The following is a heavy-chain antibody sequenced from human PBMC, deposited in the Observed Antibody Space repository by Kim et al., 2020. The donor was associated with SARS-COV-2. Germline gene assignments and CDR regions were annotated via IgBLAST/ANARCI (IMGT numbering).Heavy chain of an antibody. Sequence: SETLSLTCTVSGGSISSSSYYWGWIRQPPGKGLEWIGSIYYSGSTYYNPSLKSRVTISVDTSKNQFSLKLSSVTAADTAVYYCASTAVIAPSLPRIWFGELLSPYYFDYWGQGTLVTVSS. D-gene: IGHD3-10*01. CDR2: IYYSGST. CDR1: GGSISSSSYY. J-gene: IGHJ4*02. CDR3: ASTAVIAPSLPRIWFGELLSPYYFDY. V-gene: IGHV4-39*01.